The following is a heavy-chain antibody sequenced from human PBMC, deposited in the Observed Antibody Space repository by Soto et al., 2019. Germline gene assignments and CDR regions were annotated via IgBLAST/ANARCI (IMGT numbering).Heavy chain of an antibody. CDR3: TGPYYYMDV. CDR2: IDNSGDGT. Sequence: QLLESGGGLVQPGGSLRLSCAASGVRLSGYVMSWVRQAPGKGPEWVSCIDNSGDGTYYADSVKGRFTISRDDSKNTLYLQMNSLRAEDTAIYYCTGPYYYMDVWGQGTTVTVSS. CDR1: GVRLSGYV. V-gene: IGHV3-23*01. J-gene: IGHJ6*03.